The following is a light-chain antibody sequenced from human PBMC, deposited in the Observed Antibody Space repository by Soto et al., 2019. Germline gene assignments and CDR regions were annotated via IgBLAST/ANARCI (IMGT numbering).Light chain of an antibody. J-gene: IGKJ1*01. Sequence: QMTQSPSTLSASVGARVTITCRASQSISSWLAWYHQKPGKAPKLLIYDASSLESGVPSRFSVIGSGTDLTISISCLQSEDGETYDGQQYYSYPPTFGQGTKVDI. CDR2: DAS. V-gene: IGKV1-5*01. CDR1: QSISSW. CDR3: QQYYSYPPT.